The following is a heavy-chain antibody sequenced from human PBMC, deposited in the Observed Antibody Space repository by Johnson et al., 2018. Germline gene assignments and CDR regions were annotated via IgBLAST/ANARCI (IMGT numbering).Heavy chain of an antibody. CDR2: ISSDGSRT. CDR1: GFTFSSYW. J-gene: IGHJ3*02. V-gene: IGHV3-74*01. CDR3: AERGRITRYGLDI. Sequence: VQLQESGGGLVQPGGSLRLSCAASGFTFSSYWMHWVRQAPGKGLVWVSRISSDGSRTTYADSVKGRFTISRDNAKNTLYLKMDRLRAEDTAVYYCAERGRITRYGLDIWGQGTMVTVSS. D-gene: IGHD3-10*01.